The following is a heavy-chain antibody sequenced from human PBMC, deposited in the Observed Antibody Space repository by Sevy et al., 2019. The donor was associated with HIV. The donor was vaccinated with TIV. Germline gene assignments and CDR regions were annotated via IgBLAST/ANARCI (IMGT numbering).Heavy chain of an antibody. J-gene: IGHJ6*02. CDR3: AILVGARYGMDV. Sequence: ASVKVSCEASGYTFTSYEITWVRQASGQGLEWMGWMNPNSGNSGSAQKFQGRVTMTRNTYISTAFMELSSLTSEDMAVYYCAILVGARYGMDVWGLGTTVTVSS. D-gene: IGHD1-26*01. CDR2: MNPNSGNS. CDR1: GYTFTSYE. V-gene: IGHV1-8*01.